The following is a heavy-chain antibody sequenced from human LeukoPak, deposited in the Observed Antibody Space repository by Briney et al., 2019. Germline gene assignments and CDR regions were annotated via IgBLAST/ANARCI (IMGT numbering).Heavy chain of an antibody. Sequence: GGSLRFSCAASGFTFSNYGMHWVRQVPGKGLEWVTFIRYDASNKYYADAVKGRFTISRDNSKNTLYLQMNSLRPEDAAVYYCAKDSGGNRIVWFDSWGQGTLVTVSS. CDR2: IRYDASNK. CDR1: GFTFSNYG. V-gene: IGHV3-30*02. D-gene: IGHD4-23*01. CDR3: AKDSGGNRIVWFDS. J-gene: IGHJ5*01.